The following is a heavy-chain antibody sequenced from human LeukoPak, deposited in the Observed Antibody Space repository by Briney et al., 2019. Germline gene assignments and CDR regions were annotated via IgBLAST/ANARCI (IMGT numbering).Heavy chain of an antibody. J-gene: IGHJ4*02. CDR2: INEDGSNK. V-gene: IGHV3-7*01. CDR3: TRVIVAVPGYFDYFDF. CDR1: GFIFSNHY. D-gene: IGHD6-19*01. Sequence: GGSLRLSCAASGFIFSNHYMRWLRQAPGKGLEGVANINEDGSNKWHLGSVKGRFTVSRDNARNALYLQMNSLRVEDTAVYYCTRVIVAVPGYFDYFDFWGQGALVTVSS.